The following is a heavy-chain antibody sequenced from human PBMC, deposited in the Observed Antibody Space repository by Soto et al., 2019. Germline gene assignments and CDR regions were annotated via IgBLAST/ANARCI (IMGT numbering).Heavy chain of an antibody. D-gene: IGHD3-3*01. Sequence: KASETLSLTCTVSGGSVSSGSYYWSWIRQPPGKGLEWIGYIYYSGSTNYNPSLMSRVTISVDTSKNQFSLKLSSVTAADTAVYYCARGHSITIFGVVIGPFDYWGQGTLVTVSS. V-gene: IGHV4-61*01. CDR2: IYYSGST. CDR1: GGSVSSGSYY. CDR3: ARGHSITIFGVVIGPFDY. J-gene: IGHJ4*02.